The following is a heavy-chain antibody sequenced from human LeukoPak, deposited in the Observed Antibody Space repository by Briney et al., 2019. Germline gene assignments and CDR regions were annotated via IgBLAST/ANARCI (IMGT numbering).Heavy chain of an antibody. CDR2: IDHTGKT. Sequence: SETLSLTCAVNGGSYSGYYWSWIRQSPGKGLEWIGDIDHTGKTNYHPSLKSRATISSDTFNSQFSLQLTSVTDADTAVYYCAGVWVNFQHWGRGTLVTVSA. CDR1: GGSYSGYY. V-gene: IGHV4-34*01. CDR3: AGVWVNFQH. D-gene: IGHD2-21*01. J-gene: IGHJ1*01.